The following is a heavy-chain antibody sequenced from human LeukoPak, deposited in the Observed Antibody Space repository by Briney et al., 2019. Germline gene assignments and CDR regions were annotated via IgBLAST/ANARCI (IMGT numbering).Heavy chain of an antibody. CDR1: TGSLSGYY. J-gene: IGHJ6*03. D-gene: IGHD6-13*01. Sequence: PSETLSLTCAVYTGSLSGYYWNWIRQPPGKGLEWIGEINHSGSTNYNPSLKSRVTISVDTSKNQFSLKLSSVTAPDTAVYYCARTTEAHSWRTRYYDYYMDVWGKGTTVTVSS. CDR3: ARTTEAHSWRTRYYDYYMDV. V-gene: IGHV4-34*01. CDR2: INHSGST.